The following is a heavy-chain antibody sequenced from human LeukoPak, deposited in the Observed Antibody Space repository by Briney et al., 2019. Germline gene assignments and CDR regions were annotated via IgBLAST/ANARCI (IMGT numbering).Heavy chain of an antibody. Sequence: GGSLRLSCAASGFTFAIYAMSWVRQAPGKGLEWVSGISGSDGSTYNADSVKGRFTISRDSSRNMLYLQMNSLRAEDTAVYYCAKGVSGTVTATAVNYGARGTRVTASS. CDR1: GFTFAIYA. D-gene: IGHD1-7*01. V-gene: IGHV3-23*01. J-gene: IGHJ4*02. CDR3: AKGVSGTVTATAVNY. CDR2: ISGSDGST.